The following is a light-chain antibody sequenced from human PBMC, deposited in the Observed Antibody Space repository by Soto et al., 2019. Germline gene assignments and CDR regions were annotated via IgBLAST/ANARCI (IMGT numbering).Light chain of an antibody. Sequence: EIVLTQSPGSLSLSPGQRATLSCRASQSVDTTFFAWYQKKPGQAPRLLIYGASKRATGIPDRFSGSGSGKDFNLIISRLEPEDFAVYYCTQCMSSVTFGQGTKVEIK. CDR2: GAS. CDR3: TQCMSSVT. J-gene: IGKJ1*01. V-gene: IGKV3-20*01. CDR1: QSVDTTF.